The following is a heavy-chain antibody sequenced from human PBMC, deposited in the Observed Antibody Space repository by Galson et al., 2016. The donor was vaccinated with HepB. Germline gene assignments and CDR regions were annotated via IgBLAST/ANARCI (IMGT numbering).Heavy chain of an antibody. V-gene: IGHV3-23*01. CDR2: INDSGDRT. Sequence: SLRLSCAISGFTFSTSGMTWVRQAPGKGLDWVANINDSGDRTFYADSVKGRFTISRDNSKNTLYLQMNSLSVADTAVYYRAKGGAGSIMDYWGQGTVLTVSS. CDR3: AKGGAGSIMDY. J-gene: IGHJ4*02. CDR1: GFTFSTSG. D-gene: IGHD3-16*01.